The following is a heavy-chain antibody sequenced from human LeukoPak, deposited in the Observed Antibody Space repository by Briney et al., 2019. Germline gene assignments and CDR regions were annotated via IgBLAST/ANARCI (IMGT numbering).Heavy chain of an antibody. CDR3: ARGYCSSTSCYGNWFDP. Sequence: GGSLRLSCAASGFTFSSYWMSWVRQAPGKGLEWLANIKQDGSEKYYVDSVKGRFTISRDNAKNSLYLQMNSLTAEDTAVYHCARGYCSSTSCYGNWFDPWGQGTLVTVSS. D-gene: IGHD2-2*01. CDR2: IKQDGSEK. J-gene: IGHJ5*02. CDR1: GFTFSSYW. V-gene: IGHV3-7*01.